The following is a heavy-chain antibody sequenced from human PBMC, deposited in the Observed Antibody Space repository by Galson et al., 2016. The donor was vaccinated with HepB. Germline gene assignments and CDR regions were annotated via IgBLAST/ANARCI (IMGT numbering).Heavy chain of an antibody. V-gene: IGHV5-10-1*01. J-gene: IGHJ2*01. Sequence: QSGAEVKKPGESLRISCKGSGYIFTSYWISWVRQMPGKGLEWMGRIDPSDSYTNYSPSFQGHVTISADKSISTAYLQWSSLKASDTAMYYCASGTSPYWYFDRWGRGTLVTVSS. CDR2: IDPSDSYT. D-gene: IGHD1-1*01. CDR1: GYIFTSYW. CDR3: ASGTSPYWYFDR.